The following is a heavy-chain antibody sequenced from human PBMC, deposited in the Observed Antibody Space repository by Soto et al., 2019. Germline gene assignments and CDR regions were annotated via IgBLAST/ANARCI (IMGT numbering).Heavy chain of an antibody. CDR3: AVIAAAAKTFDY. CDR1: GGSISSGGYY. CDR2: IYYSGST. D-gene: IGHD6-13*01. Sequence: PSETLSLTCTVSGGSISSGGYYWSWIRQHPGKGLEWIGYIYYSGSTYYNPSLKSRVTISVDTSKNQFSLKLSSVTAADTAVYYCAVIAAAAKTFDYWGQGTLVTVS. J-gene: IGHJ4*02. V-gene: IGHV4-31*03.